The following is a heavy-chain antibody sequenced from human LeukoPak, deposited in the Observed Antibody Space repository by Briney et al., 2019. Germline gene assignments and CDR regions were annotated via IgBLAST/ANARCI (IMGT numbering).Heavy chain of an antibody. J-gene: IGHJ6*02. D-gene: IGHD2-2*01. Sequence: SVKVSCKASGGTFSSYAISWVRQAPGQGLEWMGRIIPILGIANYAQKFQGRVTITADKSTSIAYMELSSLRSEDTAVYYCARDPLGIVVVPAANGGYYYYGMDVWGQGTTVTVSS. CDR3: ARDPLGIVVVPAANGGYYYYGMDV. CDR2: IIPILGIA. V-gene: IGHV1-69*04. CDR1: GGTFSSYA.